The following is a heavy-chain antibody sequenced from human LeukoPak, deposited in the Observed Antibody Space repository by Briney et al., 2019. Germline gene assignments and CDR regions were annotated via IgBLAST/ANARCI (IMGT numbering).Heavy chain of an antibody. J-gene: IGHJ4*02. Sequence: ASVKVSCKASGYTFTGYYMHWVRQAPGQGLEWMGWINANSGGTNYAQKFQGWVTMTRDTSMSTAYMELSRLRSDDTAVYYCARGLAAAGTLVFPSDLDYWGQGTLVTVSS. CDR3: ARGLAAAGTLVFPSDLDY. CDR1: GYTFTGYY. D-gene: IGHD6-13*01. CDR2: INANSGGT. V-gene: IGHV1-2*04.